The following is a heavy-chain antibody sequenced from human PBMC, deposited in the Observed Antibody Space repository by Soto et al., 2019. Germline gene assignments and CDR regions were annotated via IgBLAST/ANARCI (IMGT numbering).Heavy chain of an antibody. Sequence: GASVKFSCKASGYTFTGYYMHWVRQAPGQGLEWMGGIIPIFGTANYAQKFQGRVTITADESTSTAYMELSSLRSEDTAVYYCARYLYYDSSGYYGYFDYWGQGTLVTVSS. CDR1: GYTFTGYY. CDR3: ARYLYYDSSGYYGYFDY. CDR2: IIPIFGTA. V-gene: IGHV1-69*13. J-gene: IGHJ4*02. D-gene: IGHD3-22*01.